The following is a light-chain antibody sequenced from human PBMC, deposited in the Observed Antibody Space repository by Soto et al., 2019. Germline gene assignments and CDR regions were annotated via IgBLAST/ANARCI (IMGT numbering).Light chain of an antibody. V-gene: IGLV2-14*01. CDR3: SSYRGGNTWV. CDR1: SGDVGGYNY. CDR2: EVT. J-gene: IGLJ3*02. Sequence: QSALTQPASVSGSPGQSIAISCTGTSGDVGGYNYVSWYQHHPGKAPKLMIYEVTNRPSGISSRFSGSKSGNTASLTISGLQAEDEADYYCSSYRGGNTWVFGGGTKLTV.